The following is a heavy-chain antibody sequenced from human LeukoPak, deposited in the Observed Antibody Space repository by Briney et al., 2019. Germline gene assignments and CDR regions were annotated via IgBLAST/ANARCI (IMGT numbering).Heavy chain of an antibody. CDR3: ARGLLTGYYGSWFDP. D-gene: IGHD3-9*01. CDR1: GGSFSGYY. Sequence: SETLSLTCAVYGGSFSGYYWSWIRQPPGKGLEWIGEINHSGITNYNPSLKSRVTISVDTSKNQSSLKLSSVTAADTAVYYCARGLLTGYYGSWFDPWGQGTLVTVSS. J-gene: IGHJ5*02. V-gene: IGHV4-34*01. CDR2: INHSGIT.